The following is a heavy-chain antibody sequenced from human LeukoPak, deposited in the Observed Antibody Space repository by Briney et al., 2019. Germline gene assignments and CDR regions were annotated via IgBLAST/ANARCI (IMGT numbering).Heavy chain of an antibody. CDR3: AKLEQRRYSYGFDAFDI. Sequence: PGGSLRLSCAASGFTFSSYGMHWVRQAPGKGLEWVAVISYDGSNKYYADSVKGRFTISRDNSKNTLYLQMNSLRAEDTAVYYCAKLEQRRYSYGFDAFDIWGQGTMVTVSS. J-gene: IGHJ3*02. V-gene: IGHV3-30*18. CDR2: ISYDGSNK. D-gene: IGHD5-18*01. CDR1: GFTFSSYG.